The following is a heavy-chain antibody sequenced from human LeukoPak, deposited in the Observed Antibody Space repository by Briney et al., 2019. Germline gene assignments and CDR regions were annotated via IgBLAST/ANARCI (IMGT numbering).Heavy chain of an antibody. CDR3: ARVAYDSSGYYYYYYYMDV. J-gene: IGHJ6*03. V-gene: IGHV1-8*01. CDR1: GYTFTSYD. CDR2: MNPNSGNT. D-gene: IGHD3-22*01. Sequence: ASVKVSCKASGYTFTSYDINWMRQATGQGLEWMGWMNPNSGNTGYAQKFQGRVTMTRNTSISTAYMELSSLRSEDTAVYYCARVAYDSSGYYYYYYYMDVWGKGTTVTVSS.